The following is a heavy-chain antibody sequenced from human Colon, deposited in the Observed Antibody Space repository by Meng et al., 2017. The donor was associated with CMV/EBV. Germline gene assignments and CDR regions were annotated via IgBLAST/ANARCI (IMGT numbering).Heavy chain of an antibody. D-gene: IGHD3-10*02. Sequence: EVVMGEYGGGLVQPWGSLRLYCAASGFTFSEYWMHWFRQAPGKGVVWVSCINGHGSDTNVADSVKGRFTVSRDNAKNMLYLQMNSLKAEDTAVYYCVRDMLERGQGTLVTVSS. CDR2: INGHGSDT. V-gene: IGHV3-74*01. CDR1: GFTFSEYW. CDR3: VRDMLE. J-gene: IGHJ4*02.